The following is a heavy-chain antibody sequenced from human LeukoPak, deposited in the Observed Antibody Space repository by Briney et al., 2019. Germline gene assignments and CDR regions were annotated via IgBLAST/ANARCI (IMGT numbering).Heavy chain of an antibody. J-gene: IGHJ4*02. CDR1: GFTSSDYW. V-gene: IGHV3-7*01. Sequence: GGSLRLSCAASGFTSSDYWMHWVRQAPGKGLEWVANIKQDGSEKNYVASVKGRFTISRDNAKDSLYLQMNSLRAEDTALYYCARGRWAPFDCWGQGTLVTVSS. CDR3: ARGRWAPFDC. CDR2: IKQDGSEK. D-gene: IGHD6-13*01.